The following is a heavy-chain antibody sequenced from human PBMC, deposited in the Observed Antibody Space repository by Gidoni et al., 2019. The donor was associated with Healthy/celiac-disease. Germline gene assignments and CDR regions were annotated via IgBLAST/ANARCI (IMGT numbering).Heavy chain of an antibody. V-gene: IGHV1-69*01. D-gene: IGHD1-26*01. CDR3: ARDIYRYSGSYEKKDAFDI. J-gene: IGHJ3*02. CDR2: IIPIFGTA. Sequence: QVQLVQSGAEVKKPGSSVKVSCKASGGTFSSYAISWVRLAPGQGLEWMGGIIPIFGTANYAQKFQGRVTITADESTSTAYMELSSLRSEDTAVYYCARDIYRYSGSYEKKDAFDIWGQGTMVTVSS. CDR1: GGTFSSYA.